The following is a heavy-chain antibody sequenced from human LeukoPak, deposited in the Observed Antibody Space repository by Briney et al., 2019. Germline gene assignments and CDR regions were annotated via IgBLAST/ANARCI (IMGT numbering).Heavy chain of an antibody. D-gene: IGHD6-19*01. J-gene: IGHJ4*02. CDR2: IYYSGST. CDR3: VRDLSGAVPGFDS. CDR1: GGSISSSSYY. Sequence: SETLSLTCTVSGGSISSSSYYWGWIRQPPEKGLEWIGSIYYSGSTYYNPSLKGRVTISVDTSKNQVSLKLNSVTAADTAVYYCVRDLSGAVPGFDSWGQGTLVTVSS. V-gene: IGHV4-39*07.